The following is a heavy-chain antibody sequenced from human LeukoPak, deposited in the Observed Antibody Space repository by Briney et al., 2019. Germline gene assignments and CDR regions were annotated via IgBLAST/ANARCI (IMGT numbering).Heavy chain of an antibody. CDR3: AKAWSSSWYGGTDY. Sequence: HPGGSLRLSCAASGFSFNNYAMSWVRQAPGKGLEWVSTISDSGGSTYYADSVKGRFTISRDNSKNTLYLQMNSLRTEDTAVYYCAKAWSSSWYGGTDYWGQGTLVTVSS. CDR1: GFSFNNYA. V-gene: IGHV3-23*01. CDR2: ISDSGGST. D-gene: IGHD6-13*01. J-gene: IGHJ4*02.